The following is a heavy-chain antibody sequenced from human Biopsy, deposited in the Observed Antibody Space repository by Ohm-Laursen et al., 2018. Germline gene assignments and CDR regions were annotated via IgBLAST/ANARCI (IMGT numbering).Heavy chain of an antibody. D-gene: IGHD6-19*01. V-gene: IGHV4-34*01. Sequence: TLSLTWAVYGGSFSGYYWSWIRQPPGKGLEWIGEINHSGSTNYNPSLKSRVTISVDTSKNQLSLKLSSVTAADTAVYYCARGRLRAVARFDYWGQGTLVTVSS. CDR3: ARGRLRAVARFDY. CDR1: GGSFSGYY. CDR2: INHSGST. J-gene: IGHJ4*02.